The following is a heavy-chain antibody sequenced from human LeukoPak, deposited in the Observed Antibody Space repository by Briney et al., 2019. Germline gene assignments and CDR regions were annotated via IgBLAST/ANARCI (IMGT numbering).Heavy chain of an antibody. V-gene: IGHV3-11*04. CDR2: ISSSGSTI. D-gene: IGHD2-15*01. Sequence: GGSLRLSCAASGFTFSDYYMSWIRQAPGKGLEWVSYISSSGSTIYYADSVKGRFTISRDNAKNSLYLQMDSLRAEDTAVYYCARDSCSGGSCYPNWFDPWGQGTLVTVSS. J-gene: IGHJ5*02. CDR3: ARDSCSGGSCYPNWFDP. CDR1: GFTFSDYY.